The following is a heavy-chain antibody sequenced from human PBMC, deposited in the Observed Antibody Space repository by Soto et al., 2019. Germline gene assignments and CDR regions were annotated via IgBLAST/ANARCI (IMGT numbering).Heavy chain of an antibody. J-gene: IGHJ5*02. D-gene: IGHD6-19*01. CDR1: GGSISSSSYY. Sequence: PSETMSLTCTVSGGSISSSSYYWGWIRQPPGKGLEWIGSIYYSGSTYYNPSLKSRVTISVDTSKNQFSLKLSSVTAADTAVYYCAWRGGSGCYFGGFDPWGQGTLVTVSS. V-gene: IGHV4-39*01. CDR3: AWRGGSGCYFGGFDP. CDR2: IYYSGST.